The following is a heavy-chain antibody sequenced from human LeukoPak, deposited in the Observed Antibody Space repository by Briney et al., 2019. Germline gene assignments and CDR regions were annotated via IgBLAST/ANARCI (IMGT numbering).Heavy chain of an antibody. D-gene: IGHD3-3*01. CDR1: GGSISSSSYY. CDR3: ARGPRRITIFGVPADDAFDI. J-gene: IGHJ3*02. V-gene: IGHV4-39*07. CDR2: IYYSGST. Sequence: PSETLSLTCTVSGGSISSSSYYWGWIRQPPGTGLEWIGSIYYSGSTYYNPSLKSRVTISVDTSKNQFSLKLSSVTAADTAVYYCARGPRRITIFGVPADDAFDIWGQGTMVTVSS.